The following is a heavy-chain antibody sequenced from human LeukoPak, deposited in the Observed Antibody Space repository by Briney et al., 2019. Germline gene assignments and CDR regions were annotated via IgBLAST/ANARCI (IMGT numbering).Heavy chain of an antibody. J-gene: IGHJ4*02. D-gene: IGHD3-9*01. CDR3: AKVYFDWLLWVFDY. V-gene: IGHV3-23*01. CDR2: ISGSGGST. CDR1: GFTFSSYA. Sequence: GGSLRLSCAASGFTFSSYAMSWVRQAPGKGLEWVSAISGSGGSTYYADSAKGRFTISRDNSKNTLYLLMNSLRAEDTAVYYCAKVYFDWLLWVFDYWGQGTLVTVSS.